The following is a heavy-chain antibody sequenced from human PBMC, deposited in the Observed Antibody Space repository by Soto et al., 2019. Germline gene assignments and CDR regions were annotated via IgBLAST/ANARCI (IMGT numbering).Heavy chain of an antibody. CDR2: IYYSGST. D-gene: IGHD3-3*01. CDR1: GGSISSGGYY. J-gene: IGHJ4*02. Sequence: PSETLSLTCTVSGGSISSGGYYWSWIRQHPGKGLEWIGYIYYSGSTYYNPSLKSRVTISVDTSKNQFSLKLSSVTAADTAVYYCASPRQGNYDFLSGYYALDYWSQGTLVTVSS. V-gene: IGHV4-31*03. CDR3: ASPRQGNYDFLSGYYALDY.